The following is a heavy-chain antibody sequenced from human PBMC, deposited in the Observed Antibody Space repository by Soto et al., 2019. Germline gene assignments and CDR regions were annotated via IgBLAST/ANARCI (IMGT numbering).Heavy chain of an antibody. CDR2: INPSDGRS. CDR3: TRSGMHMVTMNFYYYCMDV. Sequence: QVQLVQSGAEVKKPGASMMFSCKASGYTFTNNYMHWVRQAPGQGLEWMGIINPSDGRSSYAQKFQGGVNVPRDPSTSTVDMKLSSLGSEATAVYYCTRSGMHMVTMNFYYYCMDVWGQGTTVTVSS. V-gene: IGHV1-46*03. D-gene: IGHD2-21*01. J-gene: IGHJ6*01. CDR1: GYTFTNNY.